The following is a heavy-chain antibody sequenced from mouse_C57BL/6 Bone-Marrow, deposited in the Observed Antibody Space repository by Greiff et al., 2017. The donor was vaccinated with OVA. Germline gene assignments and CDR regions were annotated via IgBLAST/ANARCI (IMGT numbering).Heavy chain of an antibody. CDR1: GFNIKDDY. D-gene: IGHD1-1*01. J-gene: IGHJ2*01. Sequence: EVQLQQSGAELVRPGASVKLSCTASGFNIKDDYMHWVKQRPEQGLEWIGWIDPENGDTEYASKFQGKATITADTSSNTAYLQLSSLTSEDTAVYYCTTGGFTTFGLDYWGQGTTLTVSS. V-gene: IGHV14-4*01. CDR2: IDPENGDT. CDR3: TTGGFTTFGLDY.